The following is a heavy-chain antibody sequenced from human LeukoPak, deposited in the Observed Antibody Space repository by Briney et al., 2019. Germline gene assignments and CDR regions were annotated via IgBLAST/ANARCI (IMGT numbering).Heavy chain of an antibody. CDR2: INQDGSEE. V-gene: IGHV3-7*04. J-gene: IGHJ4*02. CDR3: ARDGVATGIYFDH. D-gene: IGHD2/OR15-2a*01. Sequence: GGSLRLPCAASGFTFRSHWMSWVRQAPGKGLEWVANINQDGSEEYYVDSVKGRFTISRDNAKNPLYLQMNSLRAEDTAVYFCARDGVATGIYFDHWGQGTLVTVSS. CDR1: GFTFRSHW.